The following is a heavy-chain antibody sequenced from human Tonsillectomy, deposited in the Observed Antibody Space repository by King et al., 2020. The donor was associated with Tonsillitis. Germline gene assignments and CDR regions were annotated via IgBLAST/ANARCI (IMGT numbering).Heavy chain of an antibody. J-gene: IGHJ4*02. D-gene: IGHD6-13*01. CDR1: GFTFSNYA. CDR2: ISYDGSNK. CDR3: ARDRSSSSPGDLDY. V-gene: IGHV3-30-3*01. Sequence: QLVQSGGGVVQPGRSLRLSCAASGFTFSNYAMHWVRQAPGKGLEWVAVISYDGSNKYYADSVKGRFTISRDNSKNTLYLQMNSLRTEDTAVYYCARDRSSSSPGDLDYWGQGTLATVSS.